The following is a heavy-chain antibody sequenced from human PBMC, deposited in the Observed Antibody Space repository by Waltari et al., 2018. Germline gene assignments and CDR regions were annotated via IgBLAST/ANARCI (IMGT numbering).Heavy chain of an antibody. D-gene: IGHD3-9*01. CDR1: GGSISSYN. CDR2: IYYSGRT. Sequence: QVQLQESGTGLVKPSETLSLTGTVSGGSISSYNWSWIRQPPGKGLEWIGDIYYSGRTTYNPSLQSLVTISLATSKSQFSRKLRSVTAADPALYYCARGLTGYFGDYYYYMDVWGKGTTVPVSS. J-gene: IGHJ6*03. CDR3: ARGLTGYFGDYYYYMDV. V-gene: IGHV4-59*01.